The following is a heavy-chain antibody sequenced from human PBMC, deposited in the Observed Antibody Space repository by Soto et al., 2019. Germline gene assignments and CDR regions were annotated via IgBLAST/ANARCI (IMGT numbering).Heavy chain of an antibody. CDR1: GGSISSYY. CDR3: ARGRSGYSYGYYFDY. CDR2: IYYSGST. D-gene: IGHD5-18*01. Sequence: SETLSLTCTVSGGSISSYYWSWIRQLPGKGLEWIGYIYYSGSTNYNPSLKSRVTISVDTSKNQLSLKLSSVTAADTAVYYCARGRSGYSYGYYFDYWGQGTMVTVSS. J-gene: IGHJ4*02. V-gene: IGHV4-59*01.